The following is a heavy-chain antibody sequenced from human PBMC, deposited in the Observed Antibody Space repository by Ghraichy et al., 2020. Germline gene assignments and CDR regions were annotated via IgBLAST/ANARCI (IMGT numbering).Heavy chain of an antibody. CDR2: ISGSGGTT. J-gene: IGHJ4*02. CDR1: GFTFSSYA. D-gene: IGHD1-7*01. CDR3: AKYPGRTGTTYVFDY. V-gene: IGHV3-23*01. Sequence: GGSLRLSCAASGFTFSSYAMSWVRQAPGKGLEWVSDISGSGGTTYYADSMKGRFTISRDNSKNTLYLQMNSLRAEDTAVYYCAKYPGRTGTTYVFDYWGQGTLVTVSS.